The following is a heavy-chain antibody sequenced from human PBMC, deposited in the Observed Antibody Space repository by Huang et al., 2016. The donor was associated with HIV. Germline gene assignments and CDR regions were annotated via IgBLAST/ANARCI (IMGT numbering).Heavy chain of an antibody. CDR1: GFTFSNFG. CDR2: ISYDGRND. V-gene: IGHV3-30*18. D-gene: IGHD2-15*01. CDR3: AKESRWYSDLDN. Sequence: QVQLVESGGGVVQPGRSLRLSCAASGFTFSNFGMHWVRQATGKGLEWVAVISYDGRNDYYSESAKGRFTISRDNPMDTLYLQMNSLRPDDTAVYYCAKESRWYSDLDNWGQGTLVTVSS. J-gene: IGHJ4*02.